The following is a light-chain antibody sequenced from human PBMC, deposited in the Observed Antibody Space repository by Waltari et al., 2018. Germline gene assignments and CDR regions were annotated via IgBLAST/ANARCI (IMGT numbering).Light chain of an antibody. CDR2: AAS. CDR3: QKYVNAPAT. Sequence: DIQMTQSPSSLSAYVGDRVSITCRASQGIINYLAWYQQKPGKVPKLLIYAASTLQSGVPSRFSGSGSGTDFTLIISSLQPEDAATYYCQKYVNAPATFGQGTKVEIK. CDR1: QGIINY. V-gene: IGKV1-27*01. J-gene: IGKJ1*01.